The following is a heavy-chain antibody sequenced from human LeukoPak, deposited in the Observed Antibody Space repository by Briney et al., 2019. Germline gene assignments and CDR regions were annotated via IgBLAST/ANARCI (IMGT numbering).Heavy chain of an antibody. V-gene: IGHV4-61*02. Sequence: SETLSLTCTVSGDSISSGDYYWSWIRQPAGKGLEWIGRISSSGSTNYNPSLKSRVTISVDMSKNQFSLKMSSVTAADTAVYYCARERRLVGATCGWFDPWGQGTLVTVSS. J-gene: IGHJ5*02. CDR1: GDSISSGDYY. D-gene: IGHD1-26*01. CDR2: ISSSGST. CDR3: ARERRLVGATCGWFDP.